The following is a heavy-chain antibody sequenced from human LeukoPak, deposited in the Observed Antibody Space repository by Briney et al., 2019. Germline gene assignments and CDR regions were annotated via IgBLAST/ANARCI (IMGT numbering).Heavy chain of an antibody. D-gene: IGHD2-2*01. CDR3: AKNVGPAGGSTWFDP. V-gene: IGHV4-59*01. J-gene: IGHJ5*02. CDR1: SGSISSYY. CDR2: IYYSGST. Sequence: SETLSLTCTVSSGSISSYYWIWIRQPPGKGLEWIRYIYYSGSTNYNPSLKSRVTISVDTSKNQFPLKLSSVTAADTAVYCCAKNVGPAGGSTWFDPWRQGTLVTVSS.